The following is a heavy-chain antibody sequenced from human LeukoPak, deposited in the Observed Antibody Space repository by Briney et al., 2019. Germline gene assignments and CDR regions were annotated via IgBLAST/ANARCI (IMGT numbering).Heavy chain of an antibody. J-gene: IGHJ4*02. CDR1: GGSISSHY. D-gene: IGHD3-10*01. V-gene: IGHV4-59*11. Sequence: SETLSLTCTVSGGSISSHYWSWIRQPPGKGLEWIGYIYYSGSTNYNPSLKSRVTISVDTSKNQFSLKLSSVIAADTAVYYCARGDRREYYFDYWGQGTLVTVSS. CDR2: IYYSGST. CDR3: ARGDRREYYFDY.